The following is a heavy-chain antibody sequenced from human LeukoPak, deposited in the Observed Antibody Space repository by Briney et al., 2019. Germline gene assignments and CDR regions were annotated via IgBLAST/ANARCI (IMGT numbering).Heavy chain of an antibody. CDR2: IYTSGST. CDR1: GGSISSGSYY. D-gene: IGHD6-13*01. V-gene: IGHV4-61*02. Sequence: SQTLSLTCTVSGGSISSGSYYWSWIRQPAGKGLEWIGRIYTSGSTNYNPSPKSRVTISVDTSKNQFSLKLSSVTAADTAVYYCARSGYSSSWYSRWDYYYYGMDVWGQGTTVTVSS. J-gene: IGHJ6*02. CDR3: ARSGYSSSWYSRWDYYYYGMDV.